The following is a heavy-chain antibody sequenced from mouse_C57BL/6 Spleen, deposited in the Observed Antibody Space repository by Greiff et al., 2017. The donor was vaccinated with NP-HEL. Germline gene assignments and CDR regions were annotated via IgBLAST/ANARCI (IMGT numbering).Heavy chain of an antibody. D-gene: IGHD1-1*01. V-gene: IGHV2-5*01. CDR3: AKKRTTVGDYAMDY. Sequence: QVQLNESGPGLVQPSQSLSITCTVSGFSLTSYGVHWVRQSPGKGLEWLGVIWRGGSTDYNAAFMSRLSITKDNSKSQVFFKMNSLQADDTAIYYCAKKRTTVGDYAMDYWGQGTSVTVSS. CDR1: GFSLTSYG. J-gene: IGHJ4*01. CDR2: IWRGGST.